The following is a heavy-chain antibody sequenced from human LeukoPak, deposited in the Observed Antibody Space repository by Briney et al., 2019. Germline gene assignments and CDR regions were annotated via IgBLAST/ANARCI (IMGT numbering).Heavy chain of an antibody. CDR2: IRYDGSNK. CDR1: GFTFSSYG. Sequence: PGGSLRLSCAASGFTFSSYGMHWVRQAPGKGLEWVAFIRYDGSNKYYADSVKGRFTISRDNSKNTLYLQMNSLRAEDTAVYYCARGCSTSCYTGVDYWGQGTLVTVSS. CDR3: ARGCSTSCYTGVDY. V-gene: IGHV3-30*02. D-gene: IGHD2-2*02. J-gene: IGHJ4*02.